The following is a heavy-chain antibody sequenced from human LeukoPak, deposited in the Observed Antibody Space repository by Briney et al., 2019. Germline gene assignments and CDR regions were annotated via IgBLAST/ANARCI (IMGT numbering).Heavy chain of an antibody. V-gene: IGHV4-59*01. CDR3: ARDTGSSSV. Sequence: SETLTLTCTVSGGSISSYYWSWIRQPPGKGLEWIGYIYYSGSTNYNPSLKSRVTISVDTSKNQFSLKLSSVTAADTAVYYCARDTGSSSVWGQGTLVTVSS. CDR1: GGSISSYY. J-gene: IGHJ4*02. CDR2: IYYSGST. D-gene: IGHD6-13*01.